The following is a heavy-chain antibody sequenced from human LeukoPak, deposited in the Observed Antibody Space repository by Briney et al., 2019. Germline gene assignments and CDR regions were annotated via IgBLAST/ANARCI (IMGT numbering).Heavy chain of an antibody. J-gene: IGHJ4*02. V-gene: IGHV3-30*04. CDR1: GFTFSNYA. CDR2: TSHDGDKE. D-gene: IGHD6-19*01. Sequence: PGGSLRLSCAVSGFTFSNYAMHWVRQAPGKGLEWVAVTSHDGDKEYYADSVKGRFTISRDNSKNTLYLQMNSLRAEDTAVYYCARARIAGAGSRVQTRFTFDYWGQGTLVTVSS. CDR3: ARARIAGAGSRVQTRFTFDY.